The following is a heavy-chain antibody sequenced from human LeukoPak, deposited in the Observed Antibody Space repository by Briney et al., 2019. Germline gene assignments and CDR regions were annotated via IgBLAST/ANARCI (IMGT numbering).Heavy chain of an antibody. CDR2: IGTASDT. Sequence: PGGSLRLSCAASGFIFSSYDMHWVRQTTGKGLEWVSGIGTASDTFYAGSVKGRFTISRDNDKKSLYLQMDSLRAEDTAVYYCARDSYDLGILWGQGTLVTVSS. CDR1: GFIFSSYD. V-gene: IGHV3-13*01. D-gene: IGHD3-3*01. J-gene: IGHJ4*02. CDR3: ARDSYDLGIL.